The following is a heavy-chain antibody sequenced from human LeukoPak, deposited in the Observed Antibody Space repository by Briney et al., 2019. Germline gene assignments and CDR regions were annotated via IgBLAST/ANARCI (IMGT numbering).Heavy chain of an antibody. CDR3: AREVYDSSGYYILGVDY. CDR2: IYHSGST. J-gene: IGHJ4*02. Sequence: GTLSLTCAVSGGSISSSNWWSWVRQPPGKGLEWIGEIYHSGSTNYNPSLKSRVTISVDKSKNQFSLKLSSVTAADTAVYYCAREVYDSSGYYILGVDYWGQGTLVTVSS. D-gene: IGHD3-22*01. V-gene: IGHV4-4*02. CDR1: GGSISSSNW.